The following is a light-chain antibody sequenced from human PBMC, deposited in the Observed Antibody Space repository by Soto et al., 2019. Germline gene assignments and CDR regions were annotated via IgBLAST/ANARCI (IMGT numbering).Light chain of an antibody. CDR1: QSVSRY. Sequence: VMTRSPATPSVSPRERATLSCRASQSVSRYLGWYQHKPGQAPGLIIYDASDRATGIPARFSVSGSGTDFTLTISILEPEDFAVYYCQQRSNGSLFTFGQGTRLEIK. J-gene: IGKJ5*01. CDR2: DAS. V-gene: IGKV3-11*01. CDR3: QQRSNGSLFT.